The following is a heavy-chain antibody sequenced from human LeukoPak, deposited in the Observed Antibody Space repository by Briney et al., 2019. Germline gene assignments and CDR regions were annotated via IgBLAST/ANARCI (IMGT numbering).Heavy chain of an antibody. V-gene: IGHV3-48*03. Sequence: GGSLRLSCVASGFTFSSYEMNWVRQAPGKGLEWVSYISSSGSTIYYADSVKGRFTISRDNAKNSLYPQMNSLRAEDTAVYYCARDRDGYNFDYWGQGTLVTVSS. J-gene: IGHJ4*02. CDR1: GFTFSSYE. CDR3: ARDRDGYNFDY. D-gene: IGHD5-24*01. CDR2: ISSSGSTI.